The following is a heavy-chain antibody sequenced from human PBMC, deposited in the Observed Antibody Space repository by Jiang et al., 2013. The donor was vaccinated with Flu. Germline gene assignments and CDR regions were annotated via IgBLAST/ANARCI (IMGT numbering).Heavy chain of an antibody. V-gene: IGHV1-2*04. Sequence: SGAEVKKPGASVKVSCKASGYTFTGYYMHWVRQAPGQGLEWMGWINPNSGGTNYAQKFQGWVTMTRDTSISTAYMELSRLRSDDTAVYYCARAYYDFWSGYSDYYYGMDVWGQGTTVTVSS. D-gene: IGHD3-3*01. J-gene: IGHJ6*02. CDR2: INPNSGGT. CDR3: ARAYYDFWSGYSDYYYGMDV. CDR1: GYTFTGYY.